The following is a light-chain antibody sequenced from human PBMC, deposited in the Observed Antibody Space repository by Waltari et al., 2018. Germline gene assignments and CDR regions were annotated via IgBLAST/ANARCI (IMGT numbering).Light chain of an antibody. V-gene: IGKV1-5*03. CDR2: KAS. CDR3: QQYNSFSRT. Sequence: DIQMTQSPSTLSASIGDRVTITCRASQSISSSLAWYQQNPGKAPKLLIYKASTLESGLPSRCSGIGSGTEFTLTIRRLQPGDFATYYSQQYNSFSRTFGQGTKVDIK. J-gene: IGKJ1*01. CDR1: QSISSS.